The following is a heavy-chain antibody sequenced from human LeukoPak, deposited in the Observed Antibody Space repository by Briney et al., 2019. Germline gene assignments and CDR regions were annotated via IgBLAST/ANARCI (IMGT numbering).Heavy chain of an antibody. CDR2: ITASGGDS. D-gene: IGHD2-15*01. J-gene: IGHJ5*01. Sequence: GGSLRLSCVASGFSFSRHSISWVRQAPGKGLEWVSAITASGGDSFYAESVEGRFSVSRDDSKSTVFLQMSSLTADDTGLHFCARRGLQGFCSVNSCHSFFDSWGRGTRVIVSS. V-gene: IGHV3-23*01. CDR3: ARRGLQGFCSVNSCHSFFDS. CDR1: GFSFSRHS.